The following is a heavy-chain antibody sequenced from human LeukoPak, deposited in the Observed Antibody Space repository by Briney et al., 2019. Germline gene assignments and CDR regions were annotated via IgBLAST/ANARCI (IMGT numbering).Heavy chain of an antibody. CDR2: IYTSGST. V-gene: IGHV4-61*02. Sequence: SETLSLTCTVSGGSISSGSYYWSWIRQPAGKGLEWIGRIYTSGSTNYNPSLKSRVTISVDTSKNQFSLKLSSVTAADTAVYYCARGSFGSGSLYYYYYMDVWGKGTTVTISS. J-gene: IGHJ6*03. CDR3: ARGSFGSGSLYYYYYMDV. D-gene: IGHD3-10*01. CDR1: GGSISSGSYY.